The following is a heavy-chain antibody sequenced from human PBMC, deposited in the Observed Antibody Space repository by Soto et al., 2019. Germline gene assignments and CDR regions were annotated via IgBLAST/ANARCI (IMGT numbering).Heavy chain of an antibody. J-gene: IGHJ4*02. Sequence: QVQLVQSGAEVKKPGASVKVSCKASGYTFTSYAMHWVRQAPGQRLEWMGWINAGNGNTKYSQKFQGRVTITRDTSASTAYMELSILRSEDTAVYYCARDPSDYDILTGYYGGFHLPHYWGQGTLVTVSS. D-gene: IGHD3-9*01. CDR1: GYTFTSYA. V-gene: IGHV1-3*01. CDR2: INAGNGNT. CDR3: ARDPSDYDILTGYYGGFHLPHY.